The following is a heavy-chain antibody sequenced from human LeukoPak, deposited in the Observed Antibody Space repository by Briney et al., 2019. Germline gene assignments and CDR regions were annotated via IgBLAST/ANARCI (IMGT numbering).Heavy chain of an antibody. D-gene: IGHD3-22*01. CDR1: GFTFSSYA. CDR2: ISGSGGST. Sequence: PGGSLRLSRAASGFTFSSYAMSWVRQAPGKGLEWVSAISGSGGSTYYADSVKGRFTISRDNSKNTLYLQMNSLRAEDTAVYYCAKTEYYYDSSGYYSIDYWGQGTLVTVSS. V-gene: IGHV3-23*01. J-gene: IGHJ4*02. CDR3: AKTEYYYDSSGYYSIDY.